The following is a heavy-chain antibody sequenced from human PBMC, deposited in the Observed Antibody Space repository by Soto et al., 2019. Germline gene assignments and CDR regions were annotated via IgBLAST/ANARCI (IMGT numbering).Heavy chain of an antibody. Sequence: QVQLVQSGAEMKKPGSSVKVSCQSSGGTFNTYAMNWVRQAPGQGREWMGDISPMFGAANYAPKFQGRVTSTADESTGTSYMQLSSLTSEDTALYFCAREAAVHAPAFVYWGQGTLVSVSS. V-gene: IGHV1-69*19. CDR1: GGTFNTYA. CDR3: AREAAVHAPAFVY. CDR2: ISPMFGAA. J-gene: IGHJ4*02. D-gene: IGHD3-10*01.